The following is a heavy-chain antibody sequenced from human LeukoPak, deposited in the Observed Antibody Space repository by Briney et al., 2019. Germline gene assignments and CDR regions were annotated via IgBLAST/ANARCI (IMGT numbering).Heavy chain of an antibody. D-gene: IGHD6-13*01. V-gene: IGHV4-4*07. CDR1: GESINSFY. CDR2: IYSSGST. J-gene: IGHJ4*02. Sequence: PSETLSLTCTVSGESINSFYWSWIRQPAGKGLEWIGRIYSSGSTNYSPSLKSRVTTSVDTSKNQFSLKLSSVTAADTAVYHCARDPSYAAGDYFDYWGQGTLVTVSS. CDR3: ARDPSYAAGDYFDY.